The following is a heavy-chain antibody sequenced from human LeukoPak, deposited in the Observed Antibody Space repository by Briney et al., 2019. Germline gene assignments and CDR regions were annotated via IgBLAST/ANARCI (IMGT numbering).Heavy chain of an antibody. D-gene: IGHD3-10*01. J-gene: IGHJ4*02. CDR3: ARGSMLYGY. V-gene: IGHV4-34*01. CDR1: GGSFSGYY. CDR2: INHSGST. Sequence: SGTLSLTCAVYGGSFSGYYWSWIRQPPGKGLEWIGEINHSGSTNYNPSLKSRVTISVDTSKNQFSLKLSSVTAADTAVYYCARGSMLYGYWGQGTLVTVSS.